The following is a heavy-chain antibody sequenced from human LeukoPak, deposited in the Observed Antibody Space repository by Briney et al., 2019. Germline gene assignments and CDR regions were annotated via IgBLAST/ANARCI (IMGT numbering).Heavy chain of an antibody. J-gene: IGHJ5*02. V-gene: IGHV4-34*01. D-gene: IGHD2-2*01. CDR3: ARGGIVVVPAAKSSGLGGTGFDP. CDR1: GGSFSGYY. Sequence: ETLSLTCAVYGGSFSGYYWSWIRQPPGKGLEWIGEINHSGSTNYNPSLKSRVTISVDTSKNQFSLKLSSVTAADTAVYYCARGGIVVVPAAKSSGLGGTGFDPWGQGTLVTVSS. CDR2: INHSGST.